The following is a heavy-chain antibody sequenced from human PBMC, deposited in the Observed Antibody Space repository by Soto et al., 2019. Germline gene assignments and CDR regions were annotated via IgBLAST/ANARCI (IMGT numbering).Heavy chain of an antibody. D-gene: IGHD4-4*01. CDR2: INHSGST. J-gene: IGHJ4*02. CDR3: GRDVVTPGGY. Sequence: QVQLQQWGAGLLKPSETLSLTCAVYGGSFSGYYWSWIRQPPGKGLEWIGEINHSGSTNYNPSLKRRGTISVDTSKSQFSMKLSSVAAADTALYYCGRDVVTPGGYWGQGTLVTVSS. CDR1: GGSFSGYY. V-gene: IGHV4-34*01.